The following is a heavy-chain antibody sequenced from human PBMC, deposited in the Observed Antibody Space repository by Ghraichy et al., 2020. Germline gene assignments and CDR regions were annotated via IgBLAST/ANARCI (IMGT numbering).Heavy chain of an antibody. D-gene: IGHD3-16*01. J-gene: IGHJ4*02. CDR1: GFTFSSYA. CDR2: ISSSGGSI. CDR3: AKDAPIDSSHTGGIDN. V-gene: IGHV3-23*01. Sequence: GGSLRLSCAASGFTFSSYAMSWVRQAPGRGLEWVSVISSSGGSIYYADSVKGRFTISRDNSKNTLYVQMNSLRAEVTAVYYCAKDAPIDSSHTGGIDNWGQGTLVTVSS.